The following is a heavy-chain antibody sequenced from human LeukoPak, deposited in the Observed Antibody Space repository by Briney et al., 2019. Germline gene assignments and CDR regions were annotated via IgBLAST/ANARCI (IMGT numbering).Heavy chain of an antibody. CDR3: ARDTDLAGTVGY. CDR2: VSDSGVNT. J-gene: IGHJ4*02. CDR1: GFSFSGYA. Sequence: GGSLRLSCEASGFSFSGYAMSWVRQAPGKGLDWVSGVSDSGVNTYYADSVKGRFTISRDNSKNTLYLQMNSLRVEDTAMYYCARDTDLAGTVGYWGQGTLVTVSS. V-gene: IGHV3-23*01. D-gene: IGHD6-13*01.